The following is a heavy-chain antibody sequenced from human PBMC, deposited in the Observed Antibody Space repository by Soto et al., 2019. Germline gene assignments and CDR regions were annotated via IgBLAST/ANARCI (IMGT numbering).Heavy chain of an antibody. CDR2: IYYSGST. Sequence: SETLSLTCTVSGGSISSYYWSWIRQPPGKGLEWIGYIYYSGSTNYNPSLKSRVTISVDTSKNQFSLKLSSVTAADTAVYYCARGGGTTVTTYYYYYGMDVWGQGTTVTVSS. CDR1: GGSISSYY. J-gene: IGHJ6*02. V-gene: IGHV4-59*12. CDR3: ARGGGTTVTTYYYYYGMDV. D-gene: IGHD4-17*01.